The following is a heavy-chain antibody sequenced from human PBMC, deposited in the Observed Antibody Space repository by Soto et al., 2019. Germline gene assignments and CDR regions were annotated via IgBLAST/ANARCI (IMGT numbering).Heavy chain of an antibody. CDR2: ISSSSSHI. J-gene: IGHJ4*02. Sequence: EVQLVESGGGLVKPGGSLRLSCAASGFTFSSYGMNWVRQAXXXXXXXXSFISSSSSHIFYGDAVKGRFTISRDNAKXXXXXXXXXXXXXXXXXXXXXXXXXXXXXXXXXXXXXXXXXYXGQGTLVTVSS. CDR1: GFTFSSYG. CDR3: XXXXXXXXXXXXXXXXXXXXXY. V-gene: IGHV3-21*01.